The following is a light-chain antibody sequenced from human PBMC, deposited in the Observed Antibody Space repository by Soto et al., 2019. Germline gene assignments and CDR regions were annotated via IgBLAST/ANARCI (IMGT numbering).Light chain of an antibody. CDR1: SSDVGSYNL. V-gene: IGLV2-23*02. CDR2: EVS. CDR3: CSYAGSRTPLI. Sequence: QYVLTQAASVSGSPGQSITISCTGTSSDVGSYNLVSWYQQHPGKAPKLMIYEVSKRPSGLSNRFSGSKSGNTASLTISGLQAEDEADYYCCSYAGSRTPLIFGTGTKLTVL. J-gene: IGLJ1*01.